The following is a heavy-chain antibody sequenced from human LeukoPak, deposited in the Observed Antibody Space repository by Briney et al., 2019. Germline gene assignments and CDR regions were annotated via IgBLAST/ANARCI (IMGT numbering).Heavy chain of an antibody. J-gene: IGHJ4*02. D-gene: IGHD6-13*01. V-gene: IGHV4-4*07. CDR2: IYTSGST. CDR3: ARGPNIPAAGTDFDY. CDR1: GGSISSYY. Sequence: PSETLSLTCSVSGGSISSYYWIWIRQPAGKGLEWIGRIYTSGSTNYNPSLKSRVTMSVDTSKNQFSLKLSSVTAADTAVYYCARGPNIPAAGTDFDYWGQGTLVTVSS.